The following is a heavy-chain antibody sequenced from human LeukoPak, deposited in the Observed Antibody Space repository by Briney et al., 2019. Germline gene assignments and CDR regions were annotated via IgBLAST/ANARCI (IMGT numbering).Heavy chain of an antibody. CDR1: GGSISSYY. CDR2: IYTSGST. V-gene: IGHV4-4*07. Sequence: SETLSLTCTVSGGSISSYYWSWIRQPAGKGLEWIGRIYTSGSTNYNPSLKSRVTMSVDTSKNQFSLKLSSVTAADTAVYYCARARVNYYYGSGSYSWFDYWGQGTLVTVSS. J-gene: IGHJ4*02. D-gene: IGHD3-10*01. CDR3: ARARVNYYYGSGSYSWFDY.